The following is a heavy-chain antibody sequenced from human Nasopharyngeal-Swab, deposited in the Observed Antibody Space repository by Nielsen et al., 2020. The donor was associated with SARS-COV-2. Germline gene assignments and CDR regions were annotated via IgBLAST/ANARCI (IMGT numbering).Heavy chain of an antibody. CDR3: ARENQLLYLWDAFDI. CDR2: ISSSSSYI. D-gene: IGHD2-2*02. J-gene: IGHJ3*02. Sequence: GGSLRLSCAASGFTFSSYSMNWVRQAPGKGLEWVSSISSSSSYIYYADSVKGRFTISRDNAKNSLYLQMNSLRAEDTAVYYCARENQLLYLWDAFDIWGQGTMVTVSS. CDR1: GFTFSSYS. V-gene: IGHV3-21*01.